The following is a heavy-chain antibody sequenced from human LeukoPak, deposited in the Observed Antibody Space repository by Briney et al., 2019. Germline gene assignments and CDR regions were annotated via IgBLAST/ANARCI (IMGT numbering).Heavy chain of an antibody. CDR3: ARSVTEPLFDY. CDR1: GGSISSGGYY. Sequence: SQTLSLTCTASGGSISSGGYYWSWIRQHPGKGLEWIGYIYYSGSTYYNPSLKSRVTISVDTSKNQFSLKLSSVTAADTAVYYCARSVTEPLFDYWGQGTLVTVSS. V-gene: IGHV4-31*03. CDR2: IYYSGST. D-gene: IGHD2-21*02. J-gene: IGHJ4*02.